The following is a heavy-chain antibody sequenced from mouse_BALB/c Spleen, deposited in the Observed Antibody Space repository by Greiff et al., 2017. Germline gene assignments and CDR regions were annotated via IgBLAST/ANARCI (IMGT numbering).Heavy chain of an antibody. CDR2: ISTYYGDA. D-gene: IGHD1-1*01. J-gene: IGHJ2*01. CDR1: GYTFTDYA. V-gene: IGHV1S137*01. CDR3: ARVATVVNYFDY. Sequence: VQGVESGAELVRPGVSVKISCKGSGYTFTDYAMHWVKQSHAKSLEWIGVISTYYGDASYNQKFKGKATMTVDKSSSTAYMELARLTSEDSAIYYCARVATVVNYFDYWGQGTTLTVSS.